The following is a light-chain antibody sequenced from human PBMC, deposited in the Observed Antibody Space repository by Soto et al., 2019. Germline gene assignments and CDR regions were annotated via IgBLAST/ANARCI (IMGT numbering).Light chain of an antibody. CDR1: QSVSTC. Sequence: DIQMTQSPSTRSASIEDRVTITCRASQSVSTCLAWYQQKPGKAPKLLIYKASSLESGVPSRFSGSESGTEFTLTISSLQPDDFATYHCQQYDTYDSYTFGQGTTLEIK. CDR3: QQYDTYDSYT. J-gene: IGKJ2*01. CDR2: KAS. V-gene: IGKV1-5*03.